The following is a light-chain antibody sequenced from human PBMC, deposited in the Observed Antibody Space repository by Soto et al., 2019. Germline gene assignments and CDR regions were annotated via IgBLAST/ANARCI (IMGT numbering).Light chain of an antibody. Sequence: DIQMTQSPSTLSGSVGDRVTITCRASQSIRSWLAWYQQKPGKAPKLLIYDAYSLESGVQSRFSGSGSGTEFTLTIRSLQPDDFATYYCKQYNSYSWTFGQGTKVDIK. CDR2: DAY. CDR3: KQYNSYSWT. J-gene: IGKJ1*01. CDR1: QSIRSW. V-gene: IGKV1-5*01.